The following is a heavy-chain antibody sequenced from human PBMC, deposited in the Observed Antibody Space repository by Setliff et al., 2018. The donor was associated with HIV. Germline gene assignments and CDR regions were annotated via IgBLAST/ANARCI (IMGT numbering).Heavy chain of an antibody. J-gene: IGHJ4*02. CDR3: AREMQIGGYYFDY. D-gene: IGHD3-10*01. Sequence: SETLSLTCTVSGGSFSDYYWTWIRQPPNEGLEWIGEINDRGNTNYMPSLRSRLTISVDTSKNQFSLKLSSVTAADTAVYYCAREMQIGGYYFDYWGQGTLVTVSS. V-gene: IGHV4-34*01. CDR2: INDRGNT. CDR1: GGSFSDYY.